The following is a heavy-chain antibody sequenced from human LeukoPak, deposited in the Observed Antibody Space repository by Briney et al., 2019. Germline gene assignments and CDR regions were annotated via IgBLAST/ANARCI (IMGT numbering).Heavy chain of an antibody. CDR2: IRYDASNK. Sequence: PGGSLRLSCAASGFTFSSYGMHWVRQAPGKGLEWVAFIRYDASNKYYADSVKGRFTISRDNSKNTLYVQMNSLRAEDTAVYYCAKSVVSGSYFGPFDYWGQGTLVTVSS. J-gene: IGHJ4*02. D-gene: IGHD1-26*01. V-gene: IGHV3-30*02. CDR1: GFTFSSYG. CDR3: AKSVVSGSYFGPFDY.